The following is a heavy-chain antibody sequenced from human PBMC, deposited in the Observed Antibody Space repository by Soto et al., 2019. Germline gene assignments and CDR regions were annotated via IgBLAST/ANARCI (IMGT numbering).Heavy chain of an antibody. V-gene: IGHV4-34*01. CDR2: INHSGST. CDR3: ARRTTVIQFDY. Sequence: SSETLSLTCAVYGGSFSGYYWSWIRQPPGKGLEWIGEINHSGSTNYNPSLKSRVTISVDTSKNQFSLKLSSVTAADTAVYYCARRTTVIQFDYWGQRTLVTVSS. D-gene: IGHD4-4*01. J-gene: IGHJ4*02. CDR1: GGSFSGYY.